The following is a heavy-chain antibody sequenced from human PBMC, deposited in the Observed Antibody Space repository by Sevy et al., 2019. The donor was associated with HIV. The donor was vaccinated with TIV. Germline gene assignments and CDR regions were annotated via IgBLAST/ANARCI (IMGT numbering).Heavy chain of an antibody. CDR1: GFTFRNYG. CDR3: ARDQGKDAPMDV. CDR2: IWHDGKNK. Sequence: GGSLRLSCVASGFTFRNYGMHWVRQAPGKGLEGVAVIWHDGKNKNYAESVKGRFTIFRDNSKNTLYLEMNSLRVEDTAVFYCARDQGKDAPMDVWGQGTTVTV. D-gene: IGHD6-13*01. J-gene: IGHJ6*02. V-gene: IGHV3-33*01.